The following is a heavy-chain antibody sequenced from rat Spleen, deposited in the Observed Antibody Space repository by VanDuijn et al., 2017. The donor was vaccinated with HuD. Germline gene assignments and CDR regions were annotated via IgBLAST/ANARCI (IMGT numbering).Heavy chain of an antibody. D-gene: IGHD1-12*03. CDR2: ISYEGSST. V-gene: IGHV5-22*01. CDR3: ARHEVYYDGYYHGEFDY. CDR1: GFTFSDYY. Sequence: EVQLVESGGGLVQPGRSLKLSCAASGFTFSDYYMAWVRQAPKKGLEWVASISYEGSSTYYGDSVKGRFTISRDNAKSTLYLQMNSLRSEDTATYYCARHEVYYDGYYHGEFDYWGQGVMVTVSS. J-gene: IGHJ2*01.